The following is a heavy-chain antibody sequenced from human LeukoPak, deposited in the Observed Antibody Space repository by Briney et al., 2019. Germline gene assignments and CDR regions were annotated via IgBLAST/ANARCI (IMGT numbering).Heavy chain of an antibody. D-gene: IGHD3-10*01. CDR1: GGSISSYY. V-gene: IGHV4-59*08. J-gene: IGHJ4*02. CDR2: IYYSGST. CDR3: ARQVKTYYGSGSFDY. Sequence: SETLSLTCTVSGGSISSYYWSWIRQPPGKGLEWIGYIYYSGSTNYNPSLKSRVTISVDTSKNQFSLKLSSVTAADTAVYYCARQVKTYYGSGSFDYWGQGTLVAVSS.